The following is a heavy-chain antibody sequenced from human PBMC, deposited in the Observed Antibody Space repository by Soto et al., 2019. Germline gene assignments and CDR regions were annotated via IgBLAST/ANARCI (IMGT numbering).Heavy chain of an antibody. V-gene: IGHV1-58*02. CDR1: GFTFSTSA. CDR3: QVGATPYDSIDI. D-gene: IGHD1-26*01. Sequence: SVKVSCKASGFTFSTSAMQWVRQARGQRLEWIGWIVVASGNADCAQKFQERVTITRDMSTSTAYMELSSLRSEDTAVYFCQVGATPYDSIDIWGQGTMVTVSS. J-gene: IGHJ3*02. CDR2: IVVASGNA.